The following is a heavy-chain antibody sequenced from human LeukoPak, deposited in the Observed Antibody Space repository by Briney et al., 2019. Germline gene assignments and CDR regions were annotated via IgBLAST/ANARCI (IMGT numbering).Heavy chain of an antibody. CDR3: ARGTTSPYYYYYMDV. D-gene: IGHD4-17*01. V-gene: IGHV3-20*04. Sequence: GGSLRLPCAASGFTFDDYGMSWVRQAPGKGLEWVSGINWNGGSTGYADSVKGRFTISRDNAKNSLYLQMNSLRAEDTALYYCARGTTSPYYYYYMDVWGKGTTVTVSS. CDR2: INWNGGST. J-gene: IGHJ6*03. CDR1: GFTFDDYG.